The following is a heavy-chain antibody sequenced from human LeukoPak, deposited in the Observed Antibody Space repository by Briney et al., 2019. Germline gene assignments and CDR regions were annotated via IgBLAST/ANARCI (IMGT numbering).Heavy chain of an antibody. J-gene: IGHJ4*02. Sequence: GGSLRLSCAASGFTFSNAWMSWVRQAPGKGLEWVANMNEDGSEKNYVDSVKGRFTISRDNAQDSLYLQMNSLRAEDTAVYYCARDRGYSNFDYWGQGTLLTVSS. CDR2: MNEDGSEK. CDR3: ARDRGYSNFDY. D-gene: IGHD4-11*01. V-gene: IGHV3-7*01. CDR1: GFTFSNAW.